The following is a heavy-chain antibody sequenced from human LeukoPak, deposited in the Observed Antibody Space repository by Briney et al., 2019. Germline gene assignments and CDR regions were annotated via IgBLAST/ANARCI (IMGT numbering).Heavy chain of an antibody. Sequence: PSETLSLTCAVYGGSFSGYYWSWIRQPPGKGLEWIGEINHSGSTNYNPSLKSRVTISVDTSKNQFSLKLSSVTAADTAVYYCARIKLGYCSSTSCYGFLYYCYYYMDVWGKGTTVTVSS. CDR2: INHSGST. D-gene: IGHD2-2*01. V-gene: IGHV4-34*01. CDR1: GGSFSGYY. CDR3: ARIKLGYCSSTSCYGFLYYCYYYMDV. J-gene: IGHJ6*03.